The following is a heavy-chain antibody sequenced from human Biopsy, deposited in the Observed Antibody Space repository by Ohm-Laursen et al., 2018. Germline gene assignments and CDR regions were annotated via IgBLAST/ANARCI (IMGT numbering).Heavy chain of an antibody. V-gene: IGHV4-39*01. CDR2: IRNT. CDR3: AQTRNDYGGFYFDY. D-gene: IGHD4/OR15-4a*01. CDR1: GDSISSSTYY. J-gene: IGHJ4*02. Sequence: SQTLSLTCSVSGDSISSSTYYWGWIRQPPGKGLEWIGTIRNTYFHTSHTSQFTMFVDTSKNQFPLKLSSVTAADTGVYYCAQTRNDYGGFYFDYWGRGTLVTVSS.